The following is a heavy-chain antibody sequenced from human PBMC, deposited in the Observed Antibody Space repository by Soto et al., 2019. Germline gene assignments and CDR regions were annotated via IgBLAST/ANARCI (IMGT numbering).Heavy chain of an antibody. CDR1: GFILSDCA. CDR2: ISSSSSVI. J-gene: IGHJ6*03. V-gene: IGHV3-48*01. CDR3: ARDLSWGSNWYYYMDV. Sequence: EVQLVESGGGLVQPGGSLRLSCATSGFILSDCAMNWVRQAPGKGLEWVSYISSSSSVIDYADSVKGRFTVSRDNARNSLYLRMNRLSAEDTAVYYCARDLSWGSNWYYYMDVWGKGTTVTVSS. D-gene: IGHD7-27*01.